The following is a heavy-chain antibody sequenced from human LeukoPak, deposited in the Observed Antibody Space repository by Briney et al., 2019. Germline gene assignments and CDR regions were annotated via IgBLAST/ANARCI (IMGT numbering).Heavy chain of an antibody. D-gene: IGHD1-26*01. Sequence: ASVKVSCKASGYTFTGYYMHWVRQAPGQGLEWMGWINPNSGGTNYAQKFQGRVTMTRDTSISTAYMELSRLRSDDTAVYYCARASRRAGATVRTFDYWGQGTLVTVSS. V-gene: IGHV1-2*02. CDR3: ARASRRAGATVRTFDY. CDR1: GYTFTGYY. CDR2: INPNSGGT. J-gene: IGHJ4*02.